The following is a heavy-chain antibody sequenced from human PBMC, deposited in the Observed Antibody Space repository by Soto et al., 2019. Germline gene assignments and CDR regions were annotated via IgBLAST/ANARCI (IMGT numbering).Heavy chain of an antibody. D-gene: IGHD4-17*01. CDR2: LYWDDDK. V-gene: IGHV2-5*02. Sequence: QITLKESGPTLVKPTQTLTLTCTFSGFSLSTSGVGVGWIRQPPGKALEWLALLYWDDDKRYSPSLKSRLTITKHTSKKQAVLTMTNMDPVDTATYYCAHRQRTVYFDYWGRGTLVTVSS. CDR1: GFSLSTSGVG. J-gene: IGHJ4*02. CDR3: AHRQRTVYFDY.